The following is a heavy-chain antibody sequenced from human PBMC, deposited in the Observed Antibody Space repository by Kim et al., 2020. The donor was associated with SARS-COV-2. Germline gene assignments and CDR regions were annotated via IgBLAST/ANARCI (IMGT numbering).Heavy chain of an antibody. D-gene: IGHD3-16*01. Sequence: GGSLRLSCTTSGFTFTDHAMSWVRQAPGKGLEWVAVIDGSDGTTYYVASVKGRFSITSDATNNPQYLQMSAMGADATPNYYSLKAGWGWTWG. CDR1: GFTFTDHA. J-gene: IGHJ5*01. CDR2: IDGSDGTT. CDR3: LKAGWGWT. V-gene: IGHV3-23*01.